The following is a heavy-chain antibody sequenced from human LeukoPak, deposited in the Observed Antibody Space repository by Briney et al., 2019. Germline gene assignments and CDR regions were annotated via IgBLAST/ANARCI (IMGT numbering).Heavy chain of an antibody. V-gene: IGHV1-2*02. CDR1: GYTFTAQY. CDR2: INLNNGDT. J-gene: IGHJ5*02. CDR3: ARDMIQLSGGPASWFDP. Sequence: EASVKVSCKASGYTFTAQYMHWVRQAPGQGLEWMGWINLNNGDTKYAQSFLGRVTMTRDTSTTTAYMELSSLRSEDTAVYYCARDMIQLSGGPASWFDPWGQGTLVTVSS. D-gene: IGHD5-18*01.